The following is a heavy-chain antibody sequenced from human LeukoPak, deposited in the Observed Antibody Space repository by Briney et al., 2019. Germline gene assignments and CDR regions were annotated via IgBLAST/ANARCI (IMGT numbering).Heavy chain of an antibody. V-gene: IGHV4-34*01. D-gene: IGHD3-10*01. CDR1: GGSFSGYY. J-gene: IGHJ4*02. CDR2: ISNTGST. Sequence: SETLSLTCAVYGGSFSGYYWSWIRQPPGKGLEWIGEISNTGSTNYNPSLKSRVTISLDTSKNQFSLKLSSVTAADTAVYYCAREEGVVWFGELSHFDYWGQGTLVTVSS. CDR3: AREEGVVWFGELSHFDY.